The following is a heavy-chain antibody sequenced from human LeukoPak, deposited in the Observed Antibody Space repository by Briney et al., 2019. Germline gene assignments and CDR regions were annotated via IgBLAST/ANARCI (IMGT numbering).Heavy chain of an antibody. Sequence: ASVKVSGKASGYTFSSYDINWVRQATGQGLEWMGWMNPNSGNTGYAQKFQGRVNMTRNTSISTAYMGLSSLRSEDTAVYYCVRKFLGSRGYYFDYWGQGTLVTVSS. D-gene: IGHD3-10*01. J-gene: IGHJ4*02. V-gene: IGHV1-8*01. CDR1: GYTFSSYD. CDR2: MNPNSGNT. CDR3: VRKFLGSRGYYFDY.